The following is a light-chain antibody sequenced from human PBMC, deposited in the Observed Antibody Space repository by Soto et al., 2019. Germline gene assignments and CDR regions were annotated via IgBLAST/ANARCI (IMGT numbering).Light chain of an antibody. CDR2: EVT. CDR3: SSYTGGNPSYV. Sequence: SALAQPPSASGSPGQSVTISCTGTSSDVGGYDYVSWYQQHPGKAPKLMIYEVTIRPSGVSDRFSGSKSGNTASLTVSGLQAEDEADCYCSSYTGGNPSYVFGTGTKV. CDR1: SSDVGGYDY. V-gene: IGLV2-8*01. J-gene: IGLJ1*01.